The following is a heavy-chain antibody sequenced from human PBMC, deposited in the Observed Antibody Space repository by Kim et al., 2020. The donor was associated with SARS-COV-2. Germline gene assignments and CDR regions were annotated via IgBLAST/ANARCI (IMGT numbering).Heavy chain of an antibody. Sequence: ADSLKGRFTTSRENAKNSLYLQMNSLRADDTAVYYCARVSLGSSSWYYFDYWGQGTLVTVSS. V-gene: IGHV3-11*05. CDR3: ARVSLGSSSWYYFDY. J-gene: IGHJ4*02. D-gene: IGHD6-13*01.